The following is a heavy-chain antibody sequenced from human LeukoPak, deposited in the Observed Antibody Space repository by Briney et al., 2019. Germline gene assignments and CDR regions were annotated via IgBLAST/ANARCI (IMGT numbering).Heavy chain of an antibody. CDR1: GFTFSSYA. V-gene: IGHV3-30*04. Sequence: GGSLRPSCAASGFTFSSYAMHWVRQAPGKGLEWVAVISYGGSNKYYADSVKGRFTISRDNSKNTLYLQMNSLRAEDTAVYYCAKDEYYGMDVWGQGTTVTVSS. CDR2: ISYGGSNK. CDR3: AKDEYYGMDV. J-gene: IGHJ6*02.